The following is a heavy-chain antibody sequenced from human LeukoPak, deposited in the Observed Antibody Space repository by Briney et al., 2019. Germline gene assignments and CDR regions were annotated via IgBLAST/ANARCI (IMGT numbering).Heavy chain of an antibody. Sequence: ASVKVSCKASGYTFTSYYMHWVRQAPGQGLEWMGIINPSGGSTSYAQKLQGRVTMTRDMSTSTVYMELSSLRSEDTAVYYCARGGFGELLSLYYYYYYMDVWGKGTTVTVSS. CDR3: ARGGFGELLSLYYYYYYMDV. CDR1: GYTFTSYY. CDR2: INPSGGST. J-gene: IGHJ6*03. D-gene: IGHD3-10*01. V-gene: IGHV1-46*01.